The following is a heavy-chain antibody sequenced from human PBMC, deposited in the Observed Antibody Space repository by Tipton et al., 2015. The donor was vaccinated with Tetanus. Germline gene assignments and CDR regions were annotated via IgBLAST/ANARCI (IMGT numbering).Heavy chain of an antibody. CDR1: GFTFSHYW. Sequence: SLRLSCAASGFTFSHYWMHWVRQAPGKGLVWVSEIKTDGTNTSYADSVKGRFTISRDNAKNTVFLQMDGLRAEDTAVFYCVQDLAGTKTSWGQGTLVIVAS. CDR2: IKTDGTNT. J-gene: IGHJ5*02. V-gene: IGHV3-74*01. D-gene: IGHD1-1*01. CDR3: VQDLAGTKTS.